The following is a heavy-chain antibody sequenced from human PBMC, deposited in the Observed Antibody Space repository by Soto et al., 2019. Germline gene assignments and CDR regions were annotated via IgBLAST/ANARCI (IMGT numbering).Heavy chain of an antibody. CDR2: ISWDSVNI. D-gene: IGHD6-13*01. Sequence: SLRLSCAGSGFTFEDYAMHWVRQAPGKGLEWISSISWDSVNIDYVDNVKGRFTISRDNAKNSLYLQMKRLRPEDTAFYYCVRDMTGVGRSGWYPHNYYPTLDVWGQGTTGTVSS. J-gene: IGHJ6*02. V-gene: IGHV3-9*01. CDR1: GFTFEDYA. CDR3: VRDMTGVGRSGWYPHNYYPTLDV.